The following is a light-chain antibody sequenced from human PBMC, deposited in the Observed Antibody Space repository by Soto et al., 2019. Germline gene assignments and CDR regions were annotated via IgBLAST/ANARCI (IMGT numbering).Light chain of an antibody. V-gene: IGLV2-14*01. CDR1: SSDVGGYNY. Sequence: QSALTQPASVSGSPGQSITISCTGTSSDVGGYNYVSWYQQHPGKAPKLMIYDVSNRPSGDSNRFSGSKSGNTASLTISGLQAEEEADYYCSSYTSSSTRVFGGGTKLTVL. CDR2: DVS. CDR3: SSYTSSSTRV. J-gene: IGLJ2*01.